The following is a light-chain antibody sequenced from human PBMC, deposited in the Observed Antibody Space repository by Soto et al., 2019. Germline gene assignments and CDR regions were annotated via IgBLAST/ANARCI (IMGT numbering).Light chain of an antibody. CDR1: SSNIGAGYD. V-gene: IGLV1-40*01. CDR2: GNI. J-gene: IGLJ3*02. CDR3: QSYDRSLSGSV. Sequence: QSVLTQPLSVSGAPGQRVTISCTGSSSNIGAGYDVPWYQQVPGTAPRLVIYGNINRPSGVPGRFSGSKSGTSASLAITGLQAEDEADYYCQSYDRSLSGSVFGGGTKVTVL.